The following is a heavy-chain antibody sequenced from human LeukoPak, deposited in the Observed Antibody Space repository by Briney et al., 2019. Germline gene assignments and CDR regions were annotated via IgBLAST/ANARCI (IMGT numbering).Heavy chain of an antibody. CDR1: GFTFSNAW. Sequence: GGSLRLSCAASGFTFSNAWMSWVRQAPGKGLEWVGRIKSKTDGGTTDYAAPVKGRFTISRDNSKNSLYLEMTSLRAEDSALYYCGTWAFYHGLDVWGRGTTVTVSS. V-gene: IGHV3-15*05. CDR2: IKSKTDGGTT. D-gene: IGHD1-1*01. J-gene: IGHJ6*02. CDR3: GTWAFYHGLDV.